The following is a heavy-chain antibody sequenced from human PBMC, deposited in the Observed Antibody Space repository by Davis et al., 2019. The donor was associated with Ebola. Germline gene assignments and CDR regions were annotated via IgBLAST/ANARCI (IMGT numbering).Heavy chain of an antibody. D-gene: IGHD3-10*01. J-gene: IGHJ4*02. CDR2: ISAYNGNT. V-gene: IGHV1-18*01. Sequence: ASVPVPRMASRYTLTSYGISWVRQAPGQGLEWMGWISAYNGNTNYAQKLQGRVTMTTDTTTSPAYMELRSLRSDDTAVYYCARERAMVRGDHNDYWGQGTLVTVSS. CDR1: RYTLTSYG. CDR3: ARERAMVRGDHNDY.